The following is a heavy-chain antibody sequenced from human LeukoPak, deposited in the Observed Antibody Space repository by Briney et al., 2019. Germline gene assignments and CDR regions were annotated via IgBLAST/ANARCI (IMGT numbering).Heavy chain of an antibody. CDR3: ARASRYDSSGYYPYYFDY. CDR1: GFTLSNAW. CDR2: ISSTSSYI. V-gene: IGHV3-21*01. J-gene: IGHJ4*02. Sequence: GGSLRLSCAASGFTLSNAWMSWVRQAPGKGLEWVSSISSTSSYIYYADSVKGRFTISRDTAKNSLYLQMNTLRAEDTAVYYCARASRYDSSGYYPYYFDYWGQGTLVTVSS. D-gene: IGHD3-22*01.